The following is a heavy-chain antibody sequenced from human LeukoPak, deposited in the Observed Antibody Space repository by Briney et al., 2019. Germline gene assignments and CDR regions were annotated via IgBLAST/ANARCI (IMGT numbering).Heavy chain of an antibody. CDR2: MNPNSGNT. CDR1: GYTFTSYD. V-gene: IGHV1-8*01. CDR3: ARGPPRGDPYLLNWFDP. Sequence: ASVKVSCKASGYTFTSYDINWVRQATGQGLEWMGWMNPNSGNTGYAQKFQGRVTMTRNTSISTAYMELSSLRSEDTAVYYCARGPPRGDPYLLNWFDPWGQGTLVTVSS. D-gene: IGHD1-26*01. J-gene: IGHJ5*02.